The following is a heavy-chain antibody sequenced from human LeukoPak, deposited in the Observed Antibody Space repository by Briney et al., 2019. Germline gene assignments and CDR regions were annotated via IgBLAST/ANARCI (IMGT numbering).Heavy chain of an antibody. D-gene: IGHD6-13*01. CDR1: GFTFSRDS. CDR3: ARAKRQQLVLGNWFDP. Sequence: PGGSLRLSCAASGFTFSRDSMNWVRQAPGKGLEWVSYISSSSSTIYYADSVKGRFTISRDNAKNSLYLQMNSLRAEDTAVYYCARAKRQQLVLGNWFDPWGQGTLVTVSS. V-gene: IGHV3-48*01. J-gene: IGHJ5*02. CDR2: ISSSSSTI.